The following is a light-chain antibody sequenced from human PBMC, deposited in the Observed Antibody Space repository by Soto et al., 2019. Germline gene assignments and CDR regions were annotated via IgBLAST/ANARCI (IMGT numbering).Light chain of an antibody. Sequence: EIVMTQSPATLSVSPGERATLSCRASQSVGSNLAYCQQKPGQAPRLLIYGASTRATGIPARFSGSGSGTEFTLTISSLQSEDFAIYFCQQYNNWPPDRTFGQGTKVEIK. CDR3: QQYNNWPPDRT. CDR1: QSVGSN. V-gene: IGKV3-15*01. J-gene: IGKJ1*01. CDR2: GAS.